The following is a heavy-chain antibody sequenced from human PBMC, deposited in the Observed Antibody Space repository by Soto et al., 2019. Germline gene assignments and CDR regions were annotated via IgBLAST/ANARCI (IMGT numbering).Heavy chain of an antibody. V-gene: IGHV3-30-3*01. J-gene: IGHJ4*02. D-gene: IGHD3-22*01. CDR2: ISYDGSNK. CDR3: AREGPTYYYGRSGYLDVFFDY. Sequence: QVQLVESGGGVVQPGRSLRLSCAASGFTFSSYAMHWVRQAPGKGLEWVAVISYDGSNKYYADSVKGRFTISRDNSKNTLYLQMNSLRAEDTAVYYCAREGPTYYYGRSGYLDVFFDYWGQGTLVTVSS. CDR1: GFTFSSYA.